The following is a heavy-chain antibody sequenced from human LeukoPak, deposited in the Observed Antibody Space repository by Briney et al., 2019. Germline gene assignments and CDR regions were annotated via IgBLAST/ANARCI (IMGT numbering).Heavy chain of an antibody. CDR3: AREGYCTNGVCYTPNYMDV. Sequence: SETLSLTCAVSGGSISSSNWWSWVRPPPGKGLEWIGEINHSGSTNYNPSLKSRVTISVDTSKNQFSLKLSSVTAADTAVYYCAREGYCTNGVCYTPNYMDVWGKGTTVTVSS. V-gene: IGHV4-4*02. CDR1: GGSISSSNW. CDR2: INHSGST. D-gene: IGHD2-8*01. J-gene: IGHJ6*03.